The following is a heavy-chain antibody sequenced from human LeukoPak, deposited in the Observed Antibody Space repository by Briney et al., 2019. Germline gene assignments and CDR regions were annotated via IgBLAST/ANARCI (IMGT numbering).Heavy chain of an antibody. CDR1: RYTFTAYY. Sequence: ASVKASCKASRYTFTAYYMHWVRQAPGQGLEWMGWINPNSGGANYAQKFQGRVTMTRDTSISTAYMELRRLRSDDTALYYCAILPASYGNFDYWGQGTLVTVSS. CDR2: INPNSGGA. V-gene: IGHV1-2*02. J-gene: IGHJ4*02. CDR3: AILPASYGNFDY. D-gene: IGHD5-18*01.